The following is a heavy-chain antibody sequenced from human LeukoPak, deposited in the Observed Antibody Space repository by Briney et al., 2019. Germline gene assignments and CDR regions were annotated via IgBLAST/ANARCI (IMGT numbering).Heavy chain of an antibody. Sequence: GGSLRLSCAASGFTFITSWMGWVRQAPGKGLEWVAVISYDGTDAYYADSVKGRFTISRDTSKNSLYLQMNSLRAEDTAVFYCARIRGGPIDYRGQGTLVTVSS. J-gene: IGHJ4*02. D-gene: IGHD3-16*01. CDR1: GFTFITSW. V-gene: IGHV3-30*13. CDR2: ISYDGTDA. CDR3: ARIRGGPIDY.